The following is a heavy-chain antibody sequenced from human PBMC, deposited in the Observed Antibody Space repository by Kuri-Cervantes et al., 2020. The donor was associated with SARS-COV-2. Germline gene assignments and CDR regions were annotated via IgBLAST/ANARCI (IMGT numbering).Heavy chain of an antibody. J-gene: IGHJ4*02. CDR1: GFTFSNYW. V-gene: IGHV3-7*02. Sequence: GESLKISCAASGFTFSNYWMRWVRQAPGKGLEWVATIKQDGSEKYYVDSVKGRFTISRDNAKNSLNLQMNSLRAEDTAVYYCAMKSTRNNYYDSSGSFDYWGQGTLVTVSS. CDR3: AMKSTRNNYYDSSGSFDY. CDR2: IKQDGSEK. D-gene: IGHD3-22*01.